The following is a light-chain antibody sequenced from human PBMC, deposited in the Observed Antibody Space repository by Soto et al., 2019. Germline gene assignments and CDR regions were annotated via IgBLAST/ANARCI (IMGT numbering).Light chain of an antibody. V-gene: IGKV3-20*01. CDR1: QSFSSN. CDR2: GAS. Sequence: EIVITESPATLSVSPGERATLSCRASQSFSSNLAWYQQKPGQAPRLLIYGASNRATGIPDRFSGSGSGTDFTLTISRLEPEDFAVYYCQQYGSSGTFGQATKVDI. CDR3: QQYGSSGT. J-gene: IGKJ1*01.